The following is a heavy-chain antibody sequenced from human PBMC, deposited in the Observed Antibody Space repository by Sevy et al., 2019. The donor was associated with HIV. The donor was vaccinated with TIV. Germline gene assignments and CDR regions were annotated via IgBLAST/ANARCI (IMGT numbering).Heavy chain of an antibody. CDR1: GGSINSDH. J-gene: IGHJ3*02. CDR2: VYYTGGT. Sequence: SETLSLTCTVSGGSINSDHWNWIRQPPGKGLEWIGYVYYTGGTNYNPSLKNRVTISVDRTKNQFSLKLTSVTAADTSVYYCPRRNDFDIWGQGTMVTV. V-gene: IGHV4-59*08. CDR3: PRRNDFDI.